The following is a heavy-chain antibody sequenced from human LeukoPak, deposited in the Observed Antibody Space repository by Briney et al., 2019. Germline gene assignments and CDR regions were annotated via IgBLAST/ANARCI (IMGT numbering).Heavy chain of an antibody. J-gene: IGHJ5*02. D-gene: IGHD2-15*01. CDR3: ARQEYCSGGSCYTWFVP. CDR1: GYSINNYW. V-gene: IGHV5-51*01. Sequence: GESLKISCKGSGYSINNYWIGWVRQMPGKGLEWMGIIYPADSDIRYSPSFQGQVTISADKSISTAYLQWSSLKASDTAIYYCARQEYCSGGSCYTWFVPWGQGTLVIVSS. CDR2: IYPADSDI.